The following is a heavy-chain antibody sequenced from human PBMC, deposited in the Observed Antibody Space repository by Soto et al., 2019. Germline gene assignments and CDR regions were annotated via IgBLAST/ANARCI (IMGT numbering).Heavy chain of an antibody. J-gene: IGHJ5*02. CDR2: IDYRVTT. CDR1: GGSISSGDYY. V-gene: IGHV4-30-4*01. CDR3: ARDSPAAWGDWFDP. Sequence: QVQLQEPGPGLVKPSQTLSLTCTVSGGSISSGDYYWSRIRQPPGKGLEWIGYIDYRVTTYYNPSRKSRVTISVDTSTNQFSLKLSSVTAADTAVYYFARDSPAAWGDWFDPWGQGTLVTVSS. D-gene: IGHD2-2*01.